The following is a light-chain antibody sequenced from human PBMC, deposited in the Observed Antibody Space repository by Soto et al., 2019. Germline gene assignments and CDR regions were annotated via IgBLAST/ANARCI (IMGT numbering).Light chain of an antibody. Sequence: EIVLTQSPATLSVSPGERATLSCRANQSVSSNLAWYQQKPGQAPRLLISGASTRATGIPARFSGSGSGTDFTLTISSLEPEDFAVYYCQQRSNWPPVFGGGTKVDIK. J-gene: IGKJ4*01. CDR1: QSVSSN. V-gene: IGKV3-11*01. CDR3: QQRSNWPPV. CDR2: GAS.